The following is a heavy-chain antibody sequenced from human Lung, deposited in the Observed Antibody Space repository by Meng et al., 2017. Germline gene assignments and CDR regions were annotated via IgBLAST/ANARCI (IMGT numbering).Heavy chain of an antibody. V-gene: IGHV3-20*04. CDR2: INWNGVST. CDR3: ARDNGNDGYDY. CDR1: GFTFDHYG. J-gene: IGHJ4*02. D-gene: IGHD1-20*01. Sequence: GESLKISCAASGFTFDHYGMNWVRQAPGKGLEWVSGINWNGVSTNYGDSVKGRLTISRDNAKKSLYLQMNSLRAEDTARYYCARDNGNDGYDYWGQGTVVTVSS.